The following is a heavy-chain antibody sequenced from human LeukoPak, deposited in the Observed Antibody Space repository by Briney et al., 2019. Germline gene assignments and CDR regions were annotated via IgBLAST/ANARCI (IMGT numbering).Heavy chain of an antibody. J-gene: IGHJ4*02. CDR1: GFTFTTSA. CDR3: AADLPYSNYGPLDY. Sequence: GASVKVSCKASGFTFTTSAVQWVRQARGQRLEWIGWIVVGSGNTNYAQKFQERVTITRDMSTSTAYMEQSSLRSEDTAVYYCAADLPYSNYGPLDYWGQGTLVTVSS. V-gene: IGHV1-58*01. CDR2: IVVGSGNT. D-gene: IGHD4-11*01.